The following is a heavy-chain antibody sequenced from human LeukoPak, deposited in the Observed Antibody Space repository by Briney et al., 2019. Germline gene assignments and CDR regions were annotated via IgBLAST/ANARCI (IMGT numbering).Heavy chain of an antibody. CDR2: ISAYNGNT. CDR3: AREGPGLYGGNHPSEYIYYYYGMDV. J-gene: IGHJ6*02. CDR1: GYTFTSYG. D-gene: IGHD4-23*01. Sequence: ASVKVSCKASGYTFTSYGISWVRQAPGQGLEWMGWISAYNGNTNYAQKLQGRVTMTTDTSTSTAYMELRSLRSDDTAVYYCAREGPGLYGGNHPSEYIYYYYGMDVWGQGTTVTVSS. V-gene: IGHV1-18*01.